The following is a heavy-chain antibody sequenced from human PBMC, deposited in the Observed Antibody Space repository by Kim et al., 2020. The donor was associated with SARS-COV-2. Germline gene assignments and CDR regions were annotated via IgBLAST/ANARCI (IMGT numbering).Heavy chain of an antibody. J-gene: IGHJ4*02. D-gene: IGHD5-12*01. V-gene: IGHV3-23*01. CDR2: T. Sequence: TDYADSVKGRFTISRDNSKNTLYLQMDSLRVEDTAVYYCARRGVQGGYNFWGQGTLVTVSS. CDR3: ARRGVQGGYNF.